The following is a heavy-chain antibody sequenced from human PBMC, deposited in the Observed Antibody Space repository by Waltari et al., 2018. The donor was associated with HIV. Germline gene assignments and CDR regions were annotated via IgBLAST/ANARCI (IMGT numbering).Heavy chain of an antibody. CDR2: IYYSGST. CDR1: GGSINTYY. D-gene: IGHD6-19*01. V-gene: IGHV4-59*01. J-gene: IGHJ4*02. Sequence: QVQLQESGPGLVKPSATLSLTCTVSGGSINTYYWSWIRQPPGKGLEWIGDIYYSGSTNYNPSLRSRVTISVDTSKNQFSLKLSSVTAADTAVYYCARDRSSGTFDYWGQGALVTVSS. CDR3: ARDRSSGTFDY.